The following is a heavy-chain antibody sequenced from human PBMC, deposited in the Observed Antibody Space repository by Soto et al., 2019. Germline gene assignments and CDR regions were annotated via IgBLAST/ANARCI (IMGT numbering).Heavy chain of an antibody. CDR3: ARDGDCGGSACSFDH. V-gene: IGHV3-30*03. Sequence: PGGSLRLSCAASGFPFRSHGIHWVRQAPGKGLDWVAGISYNGRITYYADSVKGRFTISRDNSKNTLYLQMNSLRPEDTAVYYCARDGDCGGSACSFDHWGQGTVVTVSS. D-gene: IGHD2-21*02. CDR2: ISYNGRIT. J-gene: IGHJ4*02. CDR1: GFPFRSHG.